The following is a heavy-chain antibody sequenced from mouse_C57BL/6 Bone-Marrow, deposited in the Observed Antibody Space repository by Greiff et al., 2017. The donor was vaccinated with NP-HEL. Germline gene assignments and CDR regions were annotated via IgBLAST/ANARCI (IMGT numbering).Heavy chain of an antibody. J-gene: IGHJ3*01. CDR3: ARGDYYGSPLAY. CDR2: IIPNNGGT. D-gene: IGHD1-1*01. V-gene: IGHV1-26*01. CDR1: GYTFTDYY. Sequence: EVQLQQSGPELVKPGASVKISCKASGYTFTDYYMNWVKQSHGKSLQWIGDIIPNNGGTSYNQTFKGKATLTVDKSSSTAYMELRSLTSEDSADYYCARGDYYGSPLAYWGQGTLVTVSA.